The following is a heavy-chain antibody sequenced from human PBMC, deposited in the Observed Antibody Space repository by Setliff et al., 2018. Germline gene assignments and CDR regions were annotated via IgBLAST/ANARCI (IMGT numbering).Heavy chain of an antibody. J-gene: IGHJ4*02. CDR3: ARAGLAAAGRKGVFDH. Sequence: ASVKVSCNTSGYSFTSHYMHWVRQAPGQGLEWMGIINPGGLSSSSTQKFEGRVTMTRDTSTSTVYMELNSLTSDDTAVYYCARAGLAAAGRKGVFDHWGQGTRVTVSS. CDR1: GYSFTSHY. V-gene: IGHV1-46*01. D-gene: IGHD6-25*01. CDR2: INPGGLSS.